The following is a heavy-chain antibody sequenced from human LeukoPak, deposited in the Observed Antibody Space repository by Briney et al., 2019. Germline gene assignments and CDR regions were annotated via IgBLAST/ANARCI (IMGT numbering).Heavy chain of an antibody. D-gene: IGHD6-19*01. V-gene: IGHV3-66*01. CDR1: GFTVSNYY. CDR2: IYSGGDT. CDR3: ATSPVTGMIYFDY. Sequence: GGSLGLSCAASGFTVSNYYVSWVRQAPEKGLEWVSVIYSGGDTYYADSVKGRFTISRDNSKNTLYLQMNNLRAEDTAVYYCATSPVTGMIYFDYWGQGTLVTVSS. J-gene: IGHJ4*02.